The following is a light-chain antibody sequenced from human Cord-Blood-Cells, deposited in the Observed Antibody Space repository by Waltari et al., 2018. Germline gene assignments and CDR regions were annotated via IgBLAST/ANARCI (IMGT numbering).Light chain of an antibody. CDR1: SRDVGGYNH. V-gene: IGLV2-14*01. J-gene: IGLJ3*02. Sequence: QSALTQPPPVSGSPGQSLTLSCTGTSRDVGGYNHVSWYQQHPGKAPKLMIYDVSNRPSGVSNRCSGSKSGNTASLTISGLQAEDEADYYCSSYTSSSPWVFGGGTKLTVL. CDR2: DVS. CDR3: SSYTSSSPWV.